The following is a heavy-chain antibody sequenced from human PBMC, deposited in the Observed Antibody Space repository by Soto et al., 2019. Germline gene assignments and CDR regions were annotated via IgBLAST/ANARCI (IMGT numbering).Heavy chain of an antibody. CDR2: ITWNSGSI. J-gene: IGHJ4*02. CDR1: GFTFDDYA. V-gene: IGHV3-9*01. Sequence: EVQLVESGGGLVQPGRSLRLSCAASGFTFDDYAMHWVRQAPGKGLEWVSGITWNSGSIGYADSVKGRFTISRDNAKNSLYLQMNSLRAEDTALYYCAKDEGTVTTALSGQFDYWGQGTLVTVSS. D-gene: IGHD4-17*01. CDR3: AKDEGTVTTALSGQFDY.